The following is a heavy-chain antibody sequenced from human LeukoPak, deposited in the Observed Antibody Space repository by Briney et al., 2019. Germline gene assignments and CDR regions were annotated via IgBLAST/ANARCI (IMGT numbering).Heavy chain of an antibody. V-gene: IGHV3-48*03. CDR3: ARDVGFGSVRPV. D-gene: IGHD5/OR15-5a*01. CDR1: GFTFSKFE. J-gene: IGHJ4*02. Sequence: GGSLRLSCAASGFTFSKFEMSWVRQAPGKGLEWLSYISTGGNDINYADSVKGRVTISRDNAKNSLYLQMSSLRPEDTAVYYCARDVGFGSVRPVWGQGTRVTVSS. CDR2: ISTGGNDI.